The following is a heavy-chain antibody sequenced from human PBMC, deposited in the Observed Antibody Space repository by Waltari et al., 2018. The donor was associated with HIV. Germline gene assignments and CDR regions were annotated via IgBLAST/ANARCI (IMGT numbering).Heavy chain of an antibody. Sequence: EVHLVESGGAVVQPGGSRRLSCAASGFTFTTYSMHWVLQCPGKGLEWVSLITWDGGDTEYADSVRGRFTVSRDNSKNSLYLQLNSLRSEDTALYFCAKDRMGSLNYFDSWGQGTLVTVSS. D-gene: IGHD2-15*01. V-gene: IGHV3-43*01. CDR1: GFTFTTYS. CDR2: ITWDGGDT. CDR3: AKDRMGSLNYFDS. J-gene: IGHJ4*02.